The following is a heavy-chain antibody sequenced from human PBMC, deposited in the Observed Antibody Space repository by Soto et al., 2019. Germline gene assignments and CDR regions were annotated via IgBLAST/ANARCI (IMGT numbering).Heavy chain of an antibody. J-gene: IGHJ4*02. V-gene: IGHV3-23*01. CDR3: AKDAARTNGRYYFDY. CDR2: ISDSGGTT. D-gene: IGHD2-8*01. Sequence: GGSLRLSCAASGFSFSNLAMGGVRQAPGKGLEWVSVISDSGGTTYYTDSVKGRFTISRDNSKNTLYLQMSSLRVEDTAIYYCAKDAARTNGRYYFDYWGQGTLVTVSS. CDR1: GFSFSNLA.